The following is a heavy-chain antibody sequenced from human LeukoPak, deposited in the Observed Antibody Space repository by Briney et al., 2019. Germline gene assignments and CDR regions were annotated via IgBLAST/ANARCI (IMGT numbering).Heavy chain of an antibody. CDR1: GFTFRSYG. CDR3: AKLPAPSCSGGSCYSNAFDY. V-gene: IGHV3-30*18. J-gene: IGHJ4*02. CDR2: ISYDGSNK. D-gene: IGHD2-15*01. Sequence: GGSLRLSCAASGFTFRSYGMHWVRQAPGEGLEWVAVISYDGSNKYYADSVKGRFTISRDNSKNTLYLQMNSLRAEDTAVYYCAKLPAPSCSGGSCYSNAFDYWGQGTLVTVSS.